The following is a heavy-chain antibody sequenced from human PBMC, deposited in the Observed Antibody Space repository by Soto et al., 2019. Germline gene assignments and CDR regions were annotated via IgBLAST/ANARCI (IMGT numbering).Heavy chain of an antibody. D-gene: IGHD2-2*01. CDR2: IYYSGST. Sequence: PSETLSLTCTVSGGSISSGDYYWSWIRQPPGKGLEWIGYIYYSGSTYYNPSLKSRVTISVDTSKNQFSLKLSSVTAADTAVYYCARDFKGDSRSTDRQPRNNWFDPWGQGTLVTVSS. CDR1: GGSISSGDYY. V-gene: IGHV4-30-4*01. CDR3: ARDFKGDSRSTDRQPRNNWFDP. J-gene: IGHJ5*02.